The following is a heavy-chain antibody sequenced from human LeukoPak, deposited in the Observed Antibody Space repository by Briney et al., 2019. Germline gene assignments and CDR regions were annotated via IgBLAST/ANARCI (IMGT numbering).Heavy chain of an antibody. CDR1: GYTFTSYD. D-gene: IGHD2-2*01. CDR3: VRGAGFCSSTSCSLGY. V-gene: IGHV1-8*03. J-gene: IGHJ4*02. CDR2: MNPNSGNT. Sequence: ASVKVSCKASGYTFTSYDINWVRQATGQGLEWMGWMNPNSGNTGYAQNFQGRVTITRNTSISTAYMELSSLGSEDTAVYYCVRGAGFCSSTSCSLGYWGQGTLVTVSS.